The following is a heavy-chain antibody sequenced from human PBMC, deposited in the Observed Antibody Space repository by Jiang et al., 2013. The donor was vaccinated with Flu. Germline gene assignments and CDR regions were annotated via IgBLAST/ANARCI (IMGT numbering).Heavy chain of an antibody. J-gene: IGHJ6*02. CDR3: ARTRLRYPPYGMDV. D-gene: IGHD3-9*01. CDR2: IDWDNDK. CDR1: GFSLSTSGMC. Sequence: KPTQTLTLTCTFSGFSLSTSGMCVSWIRQPPGKALEWLALIDWDNDKYYSTSLKTRLTISKDTSKNQVVLTMTNMDPVDTATYYCARTRLRYPPYGMDVWGQGTTVTVSS. V-gene: IGHV2-70*01.